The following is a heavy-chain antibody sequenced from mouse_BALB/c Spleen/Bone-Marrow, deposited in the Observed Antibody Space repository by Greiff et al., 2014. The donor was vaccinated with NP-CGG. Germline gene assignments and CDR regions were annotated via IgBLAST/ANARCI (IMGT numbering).Heavy chain of an antibody. Sequence: EVQLQQSGPELVKPGASVKMSCKASGYTFTSYVIHWVKQKPGQGLEWIGYINPYNDATKFNERFKGKATLTSDKSSSTAYMVPSSLTSEDSAVYYCAREWVDYFDYWGQGTTLTVSS. D-gene: IGHD1-3*01. CDR3: AREWVDYFDY. V-gene: IGHV1-14*01. J-gene: IGHJ2*01. CDR1: GYTFTSYV. CDR2: INPYNDAT.